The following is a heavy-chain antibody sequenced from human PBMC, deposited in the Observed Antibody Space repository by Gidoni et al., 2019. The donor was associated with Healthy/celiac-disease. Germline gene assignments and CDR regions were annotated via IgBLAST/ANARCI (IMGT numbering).Heavy chain of an antibody. D-gene: IGHD3-22*01. V-gene: IGHV4-34*01. J-gene: IGHJ4*02. CDR3: ARTEGYDSSGPDDY. CDR1: GGSFSGYY. Sequence: QVPLHQWGAGLLKPSETLSLTCAVHGGSFSGYYWSWIRQPPGKGLEWIGEINHSGSTNYNPSLKSRVTISVDTSKNQFSLKLSSVTAADTAVYYCARTEGYDSSGPDDYWGQGTLVTVSS. CDR2: INHSGST.